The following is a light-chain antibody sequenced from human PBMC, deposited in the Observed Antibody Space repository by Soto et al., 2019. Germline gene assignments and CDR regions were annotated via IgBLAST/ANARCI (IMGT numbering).Light chain of an antibody. V-gene: IGKV2-28*01. CDR3: MQALQTPYMYT. CDR1: QSLLHSNGYNY. Sequence: DIVMTQFPLSLPVTPGEPASISCRSSQSLLHSNGYNYLDWYLQKPGQSPQLLIYLGSNRASGVPDRFSGSVSGTDFTLKISRVEAEDVGVYYCMQALQTPYMYTFGQGTKLEIK. J-gene: IGKJ2*01. CDR2: LGS.